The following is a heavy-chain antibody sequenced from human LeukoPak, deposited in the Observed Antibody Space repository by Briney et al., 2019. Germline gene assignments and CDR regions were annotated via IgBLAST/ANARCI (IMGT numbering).Heavy chain of an antibody. CDR1: GVTFSSHG. CDR2: ISGSGDYT. J-gene: IGHJ4*02. D-gene: IGHD3-22*01. V-gene: IGHV3-23*01. Sequence: PGGSLRLSCAASGVTFSSHGMSWVRQAPGKGLEWVSTISGSGDYTYYADSVKGRFTISRDNSKNTLYLQMISLRAEDTAVYYCARGQFRLSDYDSSGFDYWGQGTLVTVSS. CDR3: ARGQFRLSDYDSSGFDY.